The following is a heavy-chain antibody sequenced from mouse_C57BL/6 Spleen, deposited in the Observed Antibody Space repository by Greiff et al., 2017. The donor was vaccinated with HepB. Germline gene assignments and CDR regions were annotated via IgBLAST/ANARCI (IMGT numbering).Heavy chain of an antibody. D-gene: IGHD1-1*01. CDR3: ARLRRSYAMDY. CDR2: INPSTGGT. J-gene: IGHJ4*01. CDR1: GYSFTGYY. V-gene: IGHV1-42*01. Sequence: EVKLQESGPELVKPGASVKISCKASGYSFTGYYMNWVKQSPEKSLEWIGEINPSTGGTTYNQKFKAKATLTVDKSSSTAYMQLKSLTSEDSAVYYCARLRRSYAMDYWGQGTSVTVSS.